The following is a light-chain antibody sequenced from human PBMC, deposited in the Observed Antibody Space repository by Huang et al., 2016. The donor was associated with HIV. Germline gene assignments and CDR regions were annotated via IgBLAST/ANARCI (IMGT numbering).Light chain of an antibody. J-gene: IGKJ1*01. CDR3: QQYDNWPPWT. V-gene: IGKV3-15*01. CDR1: QSVSNN. Sequence: EIVMTHSPVTLSGSPGERATLPCKASQSVSNNLAWYQQTPGQAPRLLIDGASTRATGIPARFSGSGSGTNFTLTISSLESEDSAVYYCQQYDNWPPWTFGQGTKVEIK. CDR2: GAS.